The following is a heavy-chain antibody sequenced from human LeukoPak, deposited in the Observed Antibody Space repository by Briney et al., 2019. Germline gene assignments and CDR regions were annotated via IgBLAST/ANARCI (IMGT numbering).Heavy chain of an antibody. Sequence: GGSLRLSCAASGFTFSSYSMNWVRQAPGKGLEWVSSISSSSSYIYYADSVKGRFTISRDNAKNSLYLQMNSLRAEDTAVYYCARDGRYVWGSYRSNWFDPWGQETLVTVSS. J-gene: IGHJ5*02. CDR3: ARDGRYVWGSYRSNWFDP. CDR2: ISSSSSYI. D-gene: IGHD3-16*02. V-gene: IGHV3-21*01. CDR1: GFTFSSYS.